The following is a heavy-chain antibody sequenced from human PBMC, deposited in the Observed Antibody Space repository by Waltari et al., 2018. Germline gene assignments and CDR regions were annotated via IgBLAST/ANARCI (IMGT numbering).Heavy chain of an antibody. CDR1: GFTVSSNY. V-gene: IGHV3-66*02. D-gene: IGHD3-10*01. CDR3: ARDRDYGSGSYPGRYGMDV. J-gene: IGHJ6*02. CDR2: IYSGGST. Sequence: EVQLVESGGGLVQPGGSLRLSCAASGFTVSSNYMSWVRQAPGTGLEWVSVIYSGGSTYYADSVKGRFTISRDNSKNTLYLQMNSLRAEDTAVYYCARDRDYGSGSYPGRYGMDVWGQGTTVTVSS.